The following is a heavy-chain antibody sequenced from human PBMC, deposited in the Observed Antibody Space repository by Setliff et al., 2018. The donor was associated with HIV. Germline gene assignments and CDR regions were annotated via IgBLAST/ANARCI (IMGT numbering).Heavy chain of an antibody. V-gene: IGHV1-46*01. J-gene: IGHJ4*02. CDR1: EYTFTNFY. D-gene: IGHD2-21*01. Sequence: GASVKVSCKSSEYTFTNFYIHWARQAPGQGLEWMGIINPSGDDTHYAQKFQDRLTITRDMSSDTVYMELGSLTSDDTAMYFCARERQGFHDYWGQGTLVTVSS. CDR2: INPSGDDT. CDR3: ARERQGFHDY.